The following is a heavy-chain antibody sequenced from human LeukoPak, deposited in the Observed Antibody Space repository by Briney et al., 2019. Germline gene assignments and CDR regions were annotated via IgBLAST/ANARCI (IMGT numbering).Heavy chain of an antibody. CDR2: ISGSGGST. J-gene: IGHJ6*02. Sequence: AGGSLRLSCAASGFTFSSYAMSWVRQAPGKGLEWVSAISGSGGSTYYADSVKGRFTISRDNSKNTLYLQMNSLRAEDTAVYYCAKGPREYSSGWYDYYYGMDAWGQGTTVTVSS. CDR1: GFTFSSYA. CDR3: AKGPREYSSGWYDYYYGMDA. V-gene: IGHV3-23*01. D-gene: IGHD6-19*01.